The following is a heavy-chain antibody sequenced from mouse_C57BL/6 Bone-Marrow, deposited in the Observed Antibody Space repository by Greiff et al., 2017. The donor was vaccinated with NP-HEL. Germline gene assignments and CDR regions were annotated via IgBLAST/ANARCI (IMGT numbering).Heavy chain of an antibody. CDR3: ARVGYGYDGWFAY. J-gene: IGHJ3*01. D-gene: IGHD2-2*01. CDR1: GYTFPSYW. Sequence: QVQLQQPGAELVMPGASVKLSCKASGYTFPSYWMHWVQQRPGQGLEWIGEIDPSDSYTNYNQKFKGKSTFTVDKSSSTAYMQLSSLTSEDSAVYYCARVGYGYDGWFAYWGQGTLVTVSA. V-gene: IGHV1-69*01. CDR2: IDPSDSYT.